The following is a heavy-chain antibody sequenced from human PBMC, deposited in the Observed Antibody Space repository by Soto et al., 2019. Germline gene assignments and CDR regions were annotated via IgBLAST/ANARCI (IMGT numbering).Heavy chain of an antibody. CDR1: GFTFDDYA. J-gene: IGHJ4*02. CDR2: ISWNSGSI. V-gene: IGHV3-9*01. Sequence: GGSLRLSCAASGFTFDDYAMHWVRQAPGKGLEWVSGISWNSGSIGYADSVKGRFTISRDNAKNSLYLQMNSLRAEDTALYYCARDTRSDYWGQGTLVTVSS. CDR3: ARDTRSDY.